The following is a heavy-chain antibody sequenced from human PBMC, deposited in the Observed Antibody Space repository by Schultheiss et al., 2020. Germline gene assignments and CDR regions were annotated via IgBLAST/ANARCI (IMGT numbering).Heavy chain of an antibody. D-gene: IGHD4/OR15-4a*01. CDR1: GGSISSYY. Sequence: SQTLSLTCTVSGGSISSYYWSWIRQPPGKGLEWIGYIYYSGSTNYNPSLKSRVTISVDTSKNQFSLKLSSVTAADTAVYYCARGYGAGWGQGILVTVSS. J-gene: IGHJ4*02. CDR2: IYYSGST. V-gene: IGHV4-59*08. CDR3: ARGYGAG.